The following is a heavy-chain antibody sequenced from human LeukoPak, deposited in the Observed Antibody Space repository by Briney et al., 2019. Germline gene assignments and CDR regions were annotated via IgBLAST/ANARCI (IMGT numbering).Heavy chain of an antibody. CDR2: INWNGDST. CDR3: ARGSEWELTAFDY. Sequence: RGSLRLSCAASGFTFDDYGMSWVRHAPGKGLEWVSGINWNGDSTGYADSVKGRFTISRDNAKNSMYMQMNSLRAEDTALYYCARGSEWELTAFDYWGQGTLVTVSS. D-gene: IGHD1-26*01. V-gene: IGHV3-20*04. J-gene: IGHJ4*02. CDR1: GFTFDDYG.